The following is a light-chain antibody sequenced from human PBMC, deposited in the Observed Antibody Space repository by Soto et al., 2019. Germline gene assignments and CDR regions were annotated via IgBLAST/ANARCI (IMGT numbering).Light chain of an antibody. CDR1: QSISRW. CDR3: QQYNSPWT. V-gene: IGKV1-5*01. CDR2: DAS. J-gene: IGKJ1*01. Sequence: DIQMTQYPSTLSASVGDRVTITCRASQSISRWLAWYQQRPGKAPNLLIYDASTVQSGVPSRFSGSGSGTEFTLTITSRQPDDFATYFCQQYNSPWTFGQGTNVEIK.